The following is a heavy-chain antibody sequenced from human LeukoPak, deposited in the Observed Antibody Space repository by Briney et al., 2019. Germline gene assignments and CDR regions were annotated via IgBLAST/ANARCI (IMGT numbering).Heavy chain of an antibody. Sequence: SETLSLTCTVSGGSISSSSYYWGWIRQPPGKGLEWIGSIYYSGSTYYNPSLKSRVTISVGTSKNQFSLKLSSVTAADTAVYYCARVGSYGYDYYYYMDVWGKGTTVTVSS. D-gene: IGHD5-18*01. CDR2: IYYSGST. V-gene: IGHV4-39*07. CDR1: GGSISSSSYY. CDR3: ARVGSYGYDYYYYMDV. J-gene: IGHJ6*03.